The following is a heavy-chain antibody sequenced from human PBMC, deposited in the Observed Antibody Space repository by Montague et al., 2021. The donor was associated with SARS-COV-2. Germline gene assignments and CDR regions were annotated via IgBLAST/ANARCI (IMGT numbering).Heavy chain of an antibody. CDR3: ARVFPRWLQFDPYFDY. CDR2: VYNSGST. J-gene: IGHJ4*02. Sequence: SETLSLTCTVSGGSISSYYWSWIRQPPGKGLEWIGYVYNSGSTNYNPSLNSRVTISVDTSKNQFSLTLSSVTAADTAVYYCARVFPRWLQFDPYFDYWGQGTLVTVSS. V-gene: IGHV4-59*01. D-gene: IGHD5-24*01. CDR1: GGSISSYY.